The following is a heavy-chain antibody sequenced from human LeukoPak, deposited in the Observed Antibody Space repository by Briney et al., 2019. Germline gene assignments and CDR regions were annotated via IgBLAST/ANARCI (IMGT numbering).Heavy chain of an antibody. CDR2: ISGSGGST. J-gene: IGHJ3*02. V-gene: IGHV3-23*01. CDR3: AKGRYYHDDSDAFEI. CDR1: GFTFSSYA. D-gene: IGHD3-10*01. Sequence: GGSLRLSCAASGFTFSSYAISWVRQAPGKGLEWVSAISGSGGSTYYADSVKGRFTISRDNSKNTLYLQMNSLRAEDTAVYQCAKGRYYHDDSDAFEIWGQGTMVTVSS.